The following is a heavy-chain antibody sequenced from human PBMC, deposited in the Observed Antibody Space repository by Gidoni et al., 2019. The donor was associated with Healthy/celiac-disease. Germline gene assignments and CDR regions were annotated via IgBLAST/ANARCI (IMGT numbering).Heavy chain of an antibody. CDR2: INHSGST. CDR1: GGSFSGYY. J-gene: IGHJ4*02. CDR3: ARGRRYSSSWSRGYFDY. Sequence: QVQLQQWGAGLLKPSETLSLTCAVYGGSFSGYYWSWIRQPPEKGLEWIGEINHSGSTNYNPSLKSRVTISLDTFKNQFSLKLSSVTAADTAVYYCARGRRYSSSWSRGYFDYWGQGTLVTVSS. V-gene: IGHV4-34*01. D-gene: IGHD6-13*01.